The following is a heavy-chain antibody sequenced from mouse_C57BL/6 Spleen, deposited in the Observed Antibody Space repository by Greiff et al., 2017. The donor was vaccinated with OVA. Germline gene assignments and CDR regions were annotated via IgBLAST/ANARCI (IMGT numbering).Heavy chain of an antibody. J-gene: IGHJ3*01. V-gene: IGHV1-82*01. CDR3: ARDGGEAY. D-gene: IGHD2-3*01. Sequence: QVQLQQSGPELVKPGASVKISCKASGYAFSSSWMNWVKQRPGKGLEWIGRIYPGDGDTNYNGKFKGKATLTADKSSSTAYMQLSSLASEDSAVCFCARDGGEAYWGQGTLVTVSA. CDR2: IYPGDGDT. CDR1: GYAFSSSW.